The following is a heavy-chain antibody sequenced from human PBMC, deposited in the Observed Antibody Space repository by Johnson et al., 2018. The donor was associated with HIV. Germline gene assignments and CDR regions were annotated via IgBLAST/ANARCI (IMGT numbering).Heavy chain of an antibody. V-gene: IGHV3-13*01. J-gene: IGHJ3*02. D-gene: IGHD4-17*01. CDR2: IGTAGDT. Sequence: MQLVESGGGLIQPGGSLRLSCAASGFTFSNYDMYWVRQATGKGLEWVSGIGTAGDTYYANSVKGRFTISRDNSKNTLYLKMGSLRAEDIAVYYCAGESTATRGDAFDIWGQGTMVTVSS. CDR3: AGESTATRGDAFDI. CDR1: GFTFSNYD.